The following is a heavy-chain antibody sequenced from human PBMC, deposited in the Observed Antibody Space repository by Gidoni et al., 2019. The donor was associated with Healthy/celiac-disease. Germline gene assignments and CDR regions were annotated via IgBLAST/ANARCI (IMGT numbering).Heavy chain of an antibody. CDR1: GGSISSYH. V-gene: IGHV4-59*01. Sequence: QVQLQESGPGLVKPSETLSLTCTVSGGSISSYHWSWIRQPPGKGLEWIGYIYYSGSTNYNPSLKSRVTISVDTSKNQFSLKLSSVTAADTAVYYCARICGGDCYGLDYWGQGTLVTVSS. D-gene: IGHD2-21*02. CDR2: IYYSGST. CDR3: ARICGGDCYGLDY. J-gene: IGHJ4*02.